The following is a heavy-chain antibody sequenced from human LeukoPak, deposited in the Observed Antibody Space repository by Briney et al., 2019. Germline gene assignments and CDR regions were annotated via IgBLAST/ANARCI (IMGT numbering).Heavy chain of an antibody. CDR2: INHSGST. J-gene: IGHJ5*02. CDR1: GGSFSGYY. V-gene: IGHV4-34*01. CDR3: ARGRGWFDP. Sequence: SETLSLTCAVSGGSFSGYYWSWIRQPPGKGLEWIGEINHSGSTNYNPSLKSRVTISVDTSKNQFSLKLSSVTAADTAVYYCARGRGWFDPWGQGTLVTVSS.